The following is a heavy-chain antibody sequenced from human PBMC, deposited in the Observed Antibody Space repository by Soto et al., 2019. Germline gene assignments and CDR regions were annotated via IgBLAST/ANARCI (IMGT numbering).Heavy chain of an antibody. CDR1: GGTFSSYA. CDR2: IIPIFGTA. D-gene: IGHD3-16*01. Sequence: QVQLVQSGAEVKKPGSSVKVSCKASGGTFSSYAISWVRQAPGQGLEWMGGIIPIFGTANYAQKFQGRVTITADKSTSTAYMELSSLRSEDTAVYYCARDEYDYVWGTPEDYYYGMDVWGQGTTVTVSS. CDR3: ARDEYDYVWGTPEDYYYGMDV. J-gene: IGHJ6*02. V-gene: IGHV1-69*06.